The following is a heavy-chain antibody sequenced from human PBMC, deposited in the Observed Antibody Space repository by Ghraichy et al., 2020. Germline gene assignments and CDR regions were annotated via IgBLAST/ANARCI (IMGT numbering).Heavy chain of an antibody. CDR2: IKTRSSGGTT. CDR1: GLIFSDAW. V-gene: IGHV3-15*01. Sequence: GGSLRLSCAASGLIFSDAWMSWVRQAPGRGLEWVGRIKTRSSGGTTDYAATVKGRFTISRDDYEKTLYLQMNGLKTDDTGVYYCTTLSMTVTHGGDYWGRGTLVTVSS. CDR3: TTLSMTVTHGGDY. J-gene: IGHJ4*02. D-gene: IGHD4-17*01.